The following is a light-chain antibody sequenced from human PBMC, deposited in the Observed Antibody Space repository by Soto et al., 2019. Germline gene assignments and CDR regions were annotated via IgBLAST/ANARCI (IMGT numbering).Light chain of an antibody. Sequence: EIVVTQSPGTLSLSPGERATLSCRASQSVSSNYLAWYQQKPGQTPRLLIYDASNRATGIPARFSGSGSGTDFTLTISSLQPEDFAVYYCQQCSNWPRTFGEGTKVDIK. CDR1: QSVSSNY. CDR2: DAS. J-gene: IGKJ4*02. CDR3: QQCSNWPRT. V-gene: IGKV3-11*01.